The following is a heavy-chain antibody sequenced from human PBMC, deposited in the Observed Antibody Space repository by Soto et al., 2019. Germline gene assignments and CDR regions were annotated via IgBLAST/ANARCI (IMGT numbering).Heavy chain of an antibody. V-gene: IGHV1-18*01. Sequence: GASVKVSCKASGYTFTSYGISWVRQAPGQGLEWMGWISAYNGNTNYAQKLQGRVTMTTDTSTSTAYMELRSLRSDDTAVYYCARDISSSWPGDAFDIWGQGTMVTVSS. D-gene: IGHD6-13*01. J-gene: IGHJ3*02. CDR3: ARDISSSWPGDAFDI. CDR2: ISAYNGNT. CDR1: GYTFTSYG.